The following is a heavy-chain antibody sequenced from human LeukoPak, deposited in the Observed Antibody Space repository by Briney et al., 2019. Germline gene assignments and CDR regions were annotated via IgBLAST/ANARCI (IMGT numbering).Heavy chain of an antibody. CDR2: IKGDGSIR. CDR1: GFTFGNHW. D-gene: IGHD2-2*01. V-gene: IGHV3-74*03. J-gene: IGHJ4*02. Sequence: PGGSLRLSCAGFGFTFGNHWMHWARQTPGKGLVWVSRIKGDGSIREYADSVKGRFTISKDNAKNMVYLQMNNPRAEDTAVYYCVSFYETYWGRGTLVTVSS. CDR3: VSFYETY.